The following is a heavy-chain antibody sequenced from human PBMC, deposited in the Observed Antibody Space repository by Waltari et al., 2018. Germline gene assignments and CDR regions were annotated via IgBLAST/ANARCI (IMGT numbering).Heavy chain of an antibody. CDR1: GFTFSSYG. Sequence: QVQLVESGGGVVQPGRSLRLSCAASGFTFSSYGMHWVRQAPDKGLEWVAVIWYDGSNKYYADSVKGRFTISRDNSKNTLYLQMNSLRAEDTAVYYCARVGYHENDAFDIWGQGTMVTVSS. D-gene: IGHD2-2*01. CDR2: IWYDGSNK. CDR3: ARVGYHENDAFDI. V-gene: IGHV3-33*01. J-gene: IGHJ3*02.